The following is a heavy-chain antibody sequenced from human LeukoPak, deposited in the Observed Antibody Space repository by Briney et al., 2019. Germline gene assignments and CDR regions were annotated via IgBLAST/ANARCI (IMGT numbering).Heavy chain of an antibody. J-gene: IGHJ4*02. CDR2: INHSGST. Sequence: SETLSLTCAVYGGSFSGYYWSWIRQPPGKGLEWIGEINHSGSTNYNPSLKSRVTISVDTSKNQFSLKLSSVTAADTAVYYCARVLRKGVSNFDYWGQGTLVTVSS. D-gene: IGHD3-10*01. V-gene: IGHV4-34*01. CDR1: GGSFSGYY. CDR3: ARVLRKGVSNFDY.